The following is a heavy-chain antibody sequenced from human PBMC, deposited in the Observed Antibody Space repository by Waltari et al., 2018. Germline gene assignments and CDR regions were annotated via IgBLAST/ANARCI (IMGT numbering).Heavy chain of an antibody. CDR1: GFTFSTYW. D-gene: IGHD7-27*01. V-gene: IGHV3-7*01. CDR2: VKPDGSEK. J-gene: IGHJ4*02. CDR3: ARDLNWDTY. Sequence: EVQLVESGGGLVQPGGSLRLSCAASGFTFSTYWMTWVRQTPGKGRGGVANVKPDGSEKYYVDSAKGRFTMSRDNSKNSLYLQMNSLRAEDTSVYYCARDLNWDTYWGQGALVTVSS.